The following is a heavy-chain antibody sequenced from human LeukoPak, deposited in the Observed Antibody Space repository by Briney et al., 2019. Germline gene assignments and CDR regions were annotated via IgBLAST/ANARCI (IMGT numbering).Heavy chain of an antibody. Sequence: SETLSLTCNVSGDSTISSSSYWVWIRQPPGKGLEWIGSIYYSGTTYYNPSLKSRVTVSVDTSRNQFSLNLSSVTAADTAVYYCARSHGFGEPRFDPWGQGTLVTVSS. CDR2: IYYSGTT. CDR3: ARSHGFGEPRFDP. V-gene: IGHV4-39*01. D-gene: IGHD3-10*01. J-gene: IGHJ5*02. CDR1: GDSTISSSSY.